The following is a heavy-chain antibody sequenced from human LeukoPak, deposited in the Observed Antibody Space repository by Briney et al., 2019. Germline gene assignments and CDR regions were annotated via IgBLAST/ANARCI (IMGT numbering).Heavy chain of an antibody. V-gene: IGHV1-69*13. Sequence: ASVNVSCTASGGTFSSYAISWVRQAPGQGLEWMGGIIPIFGTANYAQKFQGRVTITADESTSTAYMELSSLRSEDTAVYYCARGGHYYDSSGYYYFDYWGQGTLVTVSS. D-gene: IGHD3-22*01. CDR2: IIPIFGTA. CDR1: GGTFSSYA. CDR3: ARGGHYYDSSGYYYFDY. J-gene: IGHJ4*02.